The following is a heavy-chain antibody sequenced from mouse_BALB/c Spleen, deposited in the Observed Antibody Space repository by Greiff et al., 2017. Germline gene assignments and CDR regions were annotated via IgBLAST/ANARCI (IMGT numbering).Heavy chain of an antibody. CDR1: GYSFTSYW. CDR2: IDPSDSET. V-gene: IGHV1S126*01. CDR3: ARGYEYDYDAMDY. J-gene: IGHJ4*01. D-gene: IGHD2-4*01. Sequence: QVQLQQSGPQLVRPGASVKISCKASGYSFTSYWMHWVKQRPGQGLEWIGMIDPSDSETRLNQKFKDKATLTVDKSSSTAYMQLSSPTSEDSAVYYCARGYEYDYDAMDYWGQGTSVTVSS.